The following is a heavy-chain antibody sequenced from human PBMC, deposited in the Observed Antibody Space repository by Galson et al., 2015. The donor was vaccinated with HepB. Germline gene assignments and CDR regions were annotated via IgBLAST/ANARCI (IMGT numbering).Heavy chain of an antibody. CDR2: ISAYNGNT. V-gene: IGHV1-18*01. Sequence: SVKVSCKASGGTFSSYAISWVRQAPGQGLEWMGWISAYNGNTNYAQKLQGRVTMTTDTSTSTAYMELRSLRSDDTAVYYCARDRPLEDLEWLLAPFDYWGQGTLVTVSS. J-gene: IGHJ4*02. D-gene: IGHD3-3*01. CDR1: GGTFSSYA. CDR3: ARDRPLEDLEWLLAPFDY.